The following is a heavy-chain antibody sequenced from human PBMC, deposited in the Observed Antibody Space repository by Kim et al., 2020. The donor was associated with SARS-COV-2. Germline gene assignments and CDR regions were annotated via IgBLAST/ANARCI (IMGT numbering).Heavy chain of an antibody. V-gene: IGHV3-23*01. CDR1: GFTFSSYA. CDR3: AKDSGLRFLEWHTNFDY. CDR2: ISGSGGST. J-gene: IGHJ4*02. Sequence: GGSLRLSCAASGFTFSSYAMSWVRQAPGKGLEWVSAISGSGGSTYYADSVKGRFTISRDNSKNTLYLQMNSLRAEDTAVYYCAKDSGLRFLEWHTNFDYWGQGTLVTVSS. D-gene: IGHD3-3*01.